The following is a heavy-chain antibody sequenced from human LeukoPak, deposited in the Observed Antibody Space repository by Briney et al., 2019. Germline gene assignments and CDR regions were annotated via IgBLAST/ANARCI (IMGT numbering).Heavy chain of an antibody. J-gene: IGHJ4*02. CDR2: ISAYNGNT. CDR1: GYTFTSYG. D-gene: IGHD3-22*01. V-gene: IGHV1-18*01. Sequence: ASVKVSCKASGYTFTSYGISWVRQAPGQGLEWMGWISAYNGNTNYAQKLQGRVTMTTDTSTSTAYMELSSLRSEDTAVYYCAGEDSSGTNDPHLSFWGQGTLVTVSS. CDR3: AGEDSSGTNDPHLSF.